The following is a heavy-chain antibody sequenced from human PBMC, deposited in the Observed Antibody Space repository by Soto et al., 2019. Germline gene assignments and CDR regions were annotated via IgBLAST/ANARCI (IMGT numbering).Heavy chain of an antibody. CDR1: GGTFSSYA. J-gene: IGHJ4*02. V-gene: IGHV1-69*13. CDR2: IIPIFGTA. CDR3: ASPPANDYGLYYFDY. Sequence: GASVKVSCKASGGTFSSYAIRWVRQAPGQGLEWMGGIIPIFGTANYAQKFQGRVTITADESTSTAYMELSSLRSEDTAVYYCASPPANDYGLYYFDYWGQGTLVTVSS. D-gene: IGHD4-17*01.